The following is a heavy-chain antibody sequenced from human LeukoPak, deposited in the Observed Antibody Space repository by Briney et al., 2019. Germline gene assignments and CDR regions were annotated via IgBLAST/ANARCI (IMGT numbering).Heavy chain of an antibody. J-gene: IGHJ6*02. D-gene: IGHD3-3*01. Sequence: GGSLRLSCAASGFTFSSYAMHWVRQAPGKGLEGVAVISYDGSNKYYADSVKGRFTISRDNSKNTLYLQMNSLRAEDTAVYYCARDHSQYDFWSGYYYGMDVWGQGTTVTVSS. CDR3: ARDHSQYDFWSGYYYGMDV. CDR1: GFTFSSYA. CDR2: ISYDGSNK. V-gene: IGHV3-30-3*01.